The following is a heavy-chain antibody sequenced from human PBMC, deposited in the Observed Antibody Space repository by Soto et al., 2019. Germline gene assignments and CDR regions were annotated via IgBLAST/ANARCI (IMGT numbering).Heavy chain of an antibody. V-gene: IGHV4-31*03. CDR1: GGSISSGGYY. J-gene: IGHJ2*01. Sequence: QVHLQESGPGLVKPSQTLSLTCTVSGGSISSGGYYWSWVRQHPGKGLEWIGYISYSGSTYYNPPLKSRVTISIDTSKNQFSLKLSSVTAADTAVYYCAREGTVPYWYFDLWGRGTLVTVSS. CDR2: ISYSGST. D-gene: IGHD1-1*01. CDR3: AREGTVPYWYFDL.